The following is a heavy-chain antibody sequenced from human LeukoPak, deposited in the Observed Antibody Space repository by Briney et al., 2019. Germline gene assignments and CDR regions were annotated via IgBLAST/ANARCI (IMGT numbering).Heavy chain of an antibody. V-gene: IGHV3-11*01. Sequence: PGGSLRLSCAASGFTFSDYYMSWIRQAPGKGLEWVSYISSSGSTIYYADSVKGRFTISRDNAKNSLYLQMNSLRAEDTAVYYCARVGDCSSSSRFWEYYFDYWGQGTLVTVSS. CDR2: ISSSGSTI. CDR3: ARVGDCSSSSRFWEYYFDY. D-gene: IGHD2-2*01. CDR1: GFTFSDYY. J-gene: IGHJ4*02.